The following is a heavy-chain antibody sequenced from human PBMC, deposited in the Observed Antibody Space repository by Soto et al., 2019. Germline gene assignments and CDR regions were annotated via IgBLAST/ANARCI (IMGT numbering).Heavy chain of an antibody. J-gene: IGHJ4*02. V-gene: IGHV3-23*01. D-gene: IGHD6-13*01. CDR2: IRGGGDTT. CDR3: AKVGGIAADAAFDY. Sequence: EVQLLESGGGLVQPGGSLRLSCAASGFTFDLYVMTWVRQAPGKGLEWVSRIRGGGDTTSYADSVKGRFTISRDNSKNTLYLQMDTLRAEDTAVYYCAKVGGIAADAAFDYWGPGTLVTVSS. CDR1: GFTFDLYV.